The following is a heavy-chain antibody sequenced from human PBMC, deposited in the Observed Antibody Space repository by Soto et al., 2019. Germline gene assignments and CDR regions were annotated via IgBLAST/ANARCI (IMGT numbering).Heavy chain of an antibody. CDR3: AGARHSYGLGSWFDP. CDR1: GYSISSGYY. J-gene: IGHJ5*02. Sequence: PSETLSLTCAVSGYSISSGYYWGWIRQPPGKGLEWIGYIFYTGSTYYNPSLNSRVTISLDRFKNQFSLKLTSVTAADTAVFYCAGARHSYGLGSWFDPWGQGSLVTVSS. CDR2: IFYTGST. V-gene: IGHV4-31*11. D-gene: IGHD5-18*01.